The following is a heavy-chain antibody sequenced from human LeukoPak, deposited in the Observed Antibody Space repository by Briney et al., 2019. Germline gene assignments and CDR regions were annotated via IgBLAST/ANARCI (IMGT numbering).Heavy chain of an antibody. V-gene: IGHV1-2*02. Sequence: ASVKVSCKASGYTFTGYYMHWVRQAPGQGLEWMGWINPNSGGTNYAQKFQGRVTMTRDTSISTAYMELSRLRSDDTAVYYCARGAATQYYYYYMDVWGKGTTVTVSS. CDR3: ARGAATQYYYYYMDV. CDR2: INPNSGGT. J-gene: IGHJ6*03. D-gene: IGHD2-15*01. CDR1: GYTFTGYY.